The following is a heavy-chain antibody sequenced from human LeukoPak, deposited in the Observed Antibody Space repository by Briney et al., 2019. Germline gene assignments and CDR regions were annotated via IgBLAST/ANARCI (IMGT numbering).Heavy chain of an antibody. CDR1: GFPFSNSW. CDR3: AGGNAMDV. Sequence: GGSLRLSCAVSGFPFSNSWMYWVRQAPGKGQEGVANIKKDGSGISYVESVKGRFIISRDNSRNSLYLLMKSLKVEDTAVYFCAGGNAMDVWGKGTAVTVYS. V-gene: IGHV3-7*03. CDR2: IKKDGSGI. J-gene: IGHJ6*04.